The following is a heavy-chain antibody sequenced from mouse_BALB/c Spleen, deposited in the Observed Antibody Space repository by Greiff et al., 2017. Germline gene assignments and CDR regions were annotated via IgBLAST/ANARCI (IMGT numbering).Heavy chain of an antibody. V-gene: IGHV5-6-5*01. CDR2: ISSGGLT. D-gene: IGHD1-1*01. CDR3: ARARTTVVVDY. CDR1: GFTFSSYA. Sequence: EVKLMESGGGLVKPGGSLKLSCAASGFTFSSYAMSWVRQTPEKRLDWVASISSGGLTYYPDSVKGRFTISRDNARNILYLQMSSLRSEDPAMYYCARARTTVVVDYWGQGTSVTVSS. J-gene: IGHJ4*01.